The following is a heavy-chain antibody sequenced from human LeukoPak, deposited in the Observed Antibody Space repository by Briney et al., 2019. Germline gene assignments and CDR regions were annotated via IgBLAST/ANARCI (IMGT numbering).Heavy chain of an antibody. D-gene: IGHD3-10*01. CDR2: INHSGST. Sequence: PSETLSLTCAVYGGSFSGYYWSWIRQPPGKGLEWIGEINHSGSTNYNPSLKSRVTISVDTSKNQFSLKLSSVTAADTAVYYCARDPRYYYGSGLQRDWFDPWGQGTLVTVSS. CDR3: ARDPRYYYGSGLQRDWFDP. J-gene: IGHJ5*02. V-gene: IGHV4-34*01. CDR1: GGSFSGYY.